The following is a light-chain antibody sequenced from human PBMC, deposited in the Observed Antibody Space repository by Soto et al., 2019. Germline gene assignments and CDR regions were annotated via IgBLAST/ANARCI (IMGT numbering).Light chain of an antibody. V-gene: IGKV3-20*01. CDR2: GAS. CDR1: QSVSSSF. CDR3: QQYDSSPLT. J-gene: IGKJ4*01. Sequence: EIVLTQSPGTLSLSPGERATLSCRASQSVSSSFLAWYQQKPGQAPRLLIFGASNRATGIPDRFSGSGSGTDFTLTISRLEPEDFAVYYCQQYDSSPLTFGGGTKVEMK.